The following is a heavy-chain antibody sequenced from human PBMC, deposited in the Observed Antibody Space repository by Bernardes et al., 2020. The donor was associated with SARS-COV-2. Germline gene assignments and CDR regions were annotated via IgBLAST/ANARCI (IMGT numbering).Heavy chain of an antibody. V-gene: IGHV3-30-3*01. Sequence: GGSLRLSCAASGFTFSSYAMHWVRQAPGKGLEWVAVISYDGSNKYYADSVKGRFTISRDNSKNTLYLQMNSLRAEDTAVYYCARASPKSITIFGVVINDYGMDVWGQGTTVTVSS. CDR2: ISYDGSNK. CDR3: ARASPKSITIFGVVINDYGMDV. D-gene: IGHD3-3*01. CDR1: GFTFSSYA. J-gene: IGHJ6*02.